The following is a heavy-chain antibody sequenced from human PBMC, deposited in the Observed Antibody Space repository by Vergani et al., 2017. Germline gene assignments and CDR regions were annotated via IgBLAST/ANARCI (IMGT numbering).Heavy chain of an antibody. J-gene: IGHJ6*03. CDR2: ISASNGNT. CDR3: ARDQPYYDFWSGYTYYYYYYYMDV. V-gene: IGHV1-18*01. CDR1: GYTFTSYG. Sequence: QVQLVQSGAEVKKPGASVQVSCKASGYTFTSYGISWVRQAPGQGLEWMGWISASNGNTNYAQKLQGRVTMTTDTSTSTAYMGLRSLRSDDTAVYYCARDQPYYDFWSGYTYYYYYYYMDVWGKGTTVTVSS. D-gene: IGHD3-3*01.